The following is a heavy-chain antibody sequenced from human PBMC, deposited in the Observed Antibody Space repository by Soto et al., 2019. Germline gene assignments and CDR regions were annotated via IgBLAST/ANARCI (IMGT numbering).Heavy chain of an antibody. J-gene: IGHJ6*02. CDR3: AKEYGYFDWLLGPYYYGMDV. D-gene: IGHD3-9*01. CDR1: GFPFDLYL. Sequence: GGSLRLSCSASGFPFDLYLMHWVRQVPGKELEWVSAISGSGGSAYYADSVKGRFTISGDNSKNTLYLQMNSLRAEDTAVYYCAKEYGYFDWLLGPYYYGMDVWGQGTTVTVSS. CDR2: ISGSGGSA. V-gene: IGHV3-23*01.